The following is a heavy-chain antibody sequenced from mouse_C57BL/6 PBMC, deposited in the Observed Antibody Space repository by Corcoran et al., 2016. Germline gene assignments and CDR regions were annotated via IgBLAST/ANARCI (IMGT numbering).Heavy chain of an antibody. J-gene: IGHJ2*01. Sequence: DVQLQESGPGLVKPSQSLSLTCSVTGYSITSGYYWNWIRQFPGNKLEWMGYISYDGSNNYNPSLKNRISITRDTSKNQFFLKLNSVTTEDTATYYCARTAYSNYEDYWGQGTTLTVSS. D-gene: IGHD2-5*01. CDR1: GYSITSGYY. CDR2: ISYDGSN. CDR3: ARTAYSNYEDY. V-gene: IGHV3-6*01.